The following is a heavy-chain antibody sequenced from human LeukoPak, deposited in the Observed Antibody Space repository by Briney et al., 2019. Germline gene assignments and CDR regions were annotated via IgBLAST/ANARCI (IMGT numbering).Heavy chain of an antibody. J-gene: IGHJ5*02. CDR3: ASVKYYDFWSGYYTGRFDP. Sequence: PKASVRVSCKASGYTFTGYYTHWVRQAPGQGLEWMGWINPNSGGTNYAQKFQGRVTMTRDTSISTAYMELSRLRSDDTAVYYCASVKYYDFWSGYYTGRFDPWGQGTLVTVSS. CDR2: INPNSGGT. CDR1: GYTFTGYY. D-gene: IGHD3-3*01. V-gene: IGHV1-2*02.